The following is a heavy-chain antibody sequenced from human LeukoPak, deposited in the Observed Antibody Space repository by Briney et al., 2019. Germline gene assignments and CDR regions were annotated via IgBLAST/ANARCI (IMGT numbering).Heavy chain of an antibody. CDR1: GYSLGKNYY. D-gene: IGHD3-16*01. J-gene: IGHJ4*02. CDR3: ARYDSRGSASTRFDY. CDR2: IYGTGST. V-gene: IGHV4-38-2*01. Sequence: ASETLSLTCAVSGYSLGKNYYWGWIRQPPGKGLEWIGRIYGTGSTSYNPSLMNRVTMSVDTSKNHFSLKLTPVTAADTAVYYCARYDSRGSASTRFDYWGQGILVTISS.